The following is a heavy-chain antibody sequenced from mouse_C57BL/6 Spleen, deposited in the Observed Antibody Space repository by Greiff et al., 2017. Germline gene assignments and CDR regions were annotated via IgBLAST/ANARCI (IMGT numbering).Heavy chain of an antibody. Sequence: EVMLVESGGGLVKPGGSLKLSCAASGFTFSDYGMHWVRQAPGKGLEWVAYISSGSSTIYYADTVKGRFTISRDNAKNTLCLQMTSLRSEDTAMYYWASTTVDYAMDYWGQGTSVTVSS. V-gene: IGHV5-17*01. CDR1: GFTFSDYG. D-gene: IGHD1-1*01. J-gene: IGHJ4*01. CDR2: ISSGSSTI. CDR3: ASTTVDYAMDY.